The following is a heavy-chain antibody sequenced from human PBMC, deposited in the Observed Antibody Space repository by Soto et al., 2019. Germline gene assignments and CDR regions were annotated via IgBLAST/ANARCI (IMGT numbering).Heavy chain of an antibody. V-gene: IGHV3-66*01. J-gene: IGHJ6*03. D-gene: IGHD2-15*01. CDR2: IQNVGPT. Sequence: GGSLRLSCAASGFTVSSKYMSWVRQAPGKGLEWVSLIQNVGPTYYADSVKGRFTISRDTSENTVHLQMDSLRAEDTAVYYCARDDVLCDGGRCYGVPLDVWGKGTKVTV. CDR3: ARDDVLCDGGRCYGVPLDV. CDR1: GFTVSSKY.